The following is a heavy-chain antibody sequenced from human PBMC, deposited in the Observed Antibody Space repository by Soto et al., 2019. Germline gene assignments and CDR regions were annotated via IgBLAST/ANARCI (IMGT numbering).Heavy chain of an antibody. J-gene: IGHJ4*02. CDR2: IYWDYAY. CDR3: APGISMVRGVVVFDY. V-gene: IGHV2-5*02. D-gene: IGHD3-10*01. Sequence: QITLKESVPTLVNPTQTLTLTCSFSWFSLSTTAVGVCWIRQPPGKALEWLGLIYWDYAYGYSPSLMSSLTIPKDTSKPPVGLTMTNMDPVDTATYYCAPGISMVRGVVVFDYWGQGTLVTVSS. CDR1: WFSLSTTAVG.